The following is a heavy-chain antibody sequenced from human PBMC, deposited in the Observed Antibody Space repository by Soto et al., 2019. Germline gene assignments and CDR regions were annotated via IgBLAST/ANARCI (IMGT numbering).Heavy chain of an antibody. CDR3: ARASPRWSGYYYYGMDV. J-gene: IGHJ6*02. D-gene: IGHD3-3*01. CDR2: ISYDGSNK. CDR1: GFTFSSYA. Sequence: SLRLSCAASGFTFSSYAMHWVRQAPGKGLEWVAVISYDGSNKYYADSVKGRFTISRDNSKNTLYLQMDSLRAEDTAVYYCARASPRWSGYYYYGMDVWGQGTTVTVSS. V-gene: IGHV3-30-3*01.